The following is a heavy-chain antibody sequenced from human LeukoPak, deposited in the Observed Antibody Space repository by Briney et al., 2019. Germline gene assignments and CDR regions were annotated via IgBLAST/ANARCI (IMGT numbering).Heavy chain of an antibody. CDR1: GGSISSHY. CDR3: ARVKGTGSWKFDY. J-gene: IGHJ4*02. D-gene: IGHD6-25*01. V-gene: IGHV4-59*11. Sequence: SETLSLTCTVSGGSISSHYWSWIRQPPGKGLEWIGYIYYSGRTNYNPSLKSRVTISVDTSKNQFSLKLSSVTAADTAVYYCARVKGTGSWKFDYWGQGTLVTVSS. CDR2: IYYSGRT.